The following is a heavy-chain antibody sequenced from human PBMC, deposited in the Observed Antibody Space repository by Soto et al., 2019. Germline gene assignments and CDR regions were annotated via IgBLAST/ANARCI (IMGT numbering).Heavy chain of an antibody. Sequence: SETLYLTCTVSGDSIGSSSYYWGWIRQPPGKGLEWIGSIYYSGSTYYNPSLKSRVTISVDTSKNQFSLKLSSVTAADTAVYYCAAGDYYGSGSPLYNWFDPWGQGTLVTVS. D-gene: IGHD3-10*01. CDR3: AAGDYYGSGSPLYNWFDP. J-gene: IGHJ5*02. CDR1: GDSIGSSSYY. V-gene: IGHV4-39*01. CDR2: IYYSGST.